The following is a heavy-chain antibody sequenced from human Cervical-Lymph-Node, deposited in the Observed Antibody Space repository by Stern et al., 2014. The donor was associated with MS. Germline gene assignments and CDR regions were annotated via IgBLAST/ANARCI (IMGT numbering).Heavy chain of an antibody. Sequence: VQLVQSGTEVKKPGSSVTISCKASGDSFNNYAVNWVRQAPGQGLEWMGGIIPIFGVTNYAQKLRGRGTIKAEKTFGTHSHPLNNLRSDDTAVSFCARDGSDEDYGDYATSVFDHWGQGTLVTVSS. J-gene: IGHJ4*02. CDR3: ARDGSDEDYGDYATSVFDH. CDR1: GDSFNNYA. V-gene: IGHV1-69*17. CDR2: IIPIFGVT. D-gene: IGHD4-17*01.